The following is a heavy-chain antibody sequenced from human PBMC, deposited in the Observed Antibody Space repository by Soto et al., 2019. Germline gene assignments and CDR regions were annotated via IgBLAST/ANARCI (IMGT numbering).Heavy chain of an antibody. D-gene: IGHD3-10*01. Sequence: EVQLVESGGGLIQPGGSLRLSCVVSGFSVSDNYLTWVRQAPGKGLECVSVIYVDGRTYYTASVMGRFTLSRDNSKNTLYLQLTSLRVEDTAMYFCTRDWYGLGRNWGQGTLVSVSS. CDR1: GFSVSDNY. CDR3: TRDWYGLGRN. V-gene: IGHV3-53*01. J-gene: IGHJ4*02. CDR2: IYVDGRT.